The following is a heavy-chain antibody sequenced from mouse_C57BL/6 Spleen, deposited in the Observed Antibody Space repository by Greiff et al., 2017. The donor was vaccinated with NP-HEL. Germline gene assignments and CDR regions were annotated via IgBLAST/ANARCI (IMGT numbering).Heavy chain of an antibody. J-gene: IGHJ2*01. CDR2: IHPNSGST. CDR3: ARWSTTLVGDY. Sequence: QVQLQQPGAELVKPGASVKLSCKASGYTFTSYWMHWVKQRPGQGLEWIGMIHPNSGSTNYNEKFKSKATLTVDKSSSTAYMQLSSLTSEDSAVYYCARWSTTLVGDYWGQGTTLTVSS. CDR1: GYTFTSYW. V-gene: IGHV1-64*01. D-gene: IGHD1-1*01.